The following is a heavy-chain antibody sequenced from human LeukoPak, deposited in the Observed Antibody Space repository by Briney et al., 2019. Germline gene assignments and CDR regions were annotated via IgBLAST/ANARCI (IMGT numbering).Heavy chain of an antibody. CDR3: ARGAAAGLGDAFDI. CDR1: AGSISSSSYS. Sequence: SETLSLTCTVSAGSISSSSYSWGWIRQPPGKGLEWIGSIYYSGSTYFNPSLKSRVTISVDTSKNQFSLKLSSVTAADTAVYYCARGAAAGLGDAFDIWGQGTMVTVSS. V-gene: IGHV4-39*01. D-gene: IGHD6-13*01. CDR2: IYYSGST. J-gene: IGHJ3*02.